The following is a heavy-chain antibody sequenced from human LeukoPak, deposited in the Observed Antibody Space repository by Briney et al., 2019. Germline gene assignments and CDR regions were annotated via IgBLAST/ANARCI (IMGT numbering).Heavy chain of an antibody. CDR1: GYTFTGYY. Sequence: ASVKVSCKASGYTFTGYYMHWVRQAPGQGLEWMGWINPNSGGTNYAQKFQGRVTMTRDTSISTAYMELSRLRSDDTAVYYCARFYDSSGYYSFDIWGQGTMVAVSS. D-gene: IGHD3-22*01. V-gene: IGHV1-2*02. J-gene: IGHJ3*02. CDR2: INPNSGGT. CDR3: ARFYDSSGYYSFDI.